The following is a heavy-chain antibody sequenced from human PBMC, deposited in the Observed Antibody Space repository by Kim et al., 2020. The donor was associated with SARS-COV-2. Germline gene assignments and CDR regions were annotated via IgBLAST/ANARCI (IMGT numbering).Heavy chain of an antibody. Sequence: GGSLRLSCAASGFTFSSYAMSWVRQAPGKGLEWVSAISGSGGSTYYADSVKGRFTISRDNSKNTLYLQMNSLRAEDTAVYYCAKGPSYYYDSSGFGYWGQGTLVTVSS. CDR3: AKGPSYYYDSSGFGY. CDR2: ISGSGGST. D-gene: IGHD3-22*01. V-gene: IGHV3-23*01. CDR1: GFTFSSYA. J-gene: IGHJ4*02.